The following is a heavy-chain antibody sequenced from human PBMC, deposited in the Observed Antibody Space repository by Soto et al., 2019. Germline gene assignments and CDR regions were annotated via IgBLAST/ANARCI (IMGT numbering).Heavy chain of an antibody. CDR1: GFSLANFP. D-gene: IGHD6-19*01. CDR2: ISPRGDNI. J-gene: IGHJ4*02. Sequence: GGSLRLSCVASGFSLANFPMNWVRQTPGKGLEWISYISPRGDNIYYAESVKGRFTISRDNARNSLFLQMNSLRDEDAALYYCATGTHPNIGCPYHFDSWGQAVPVTVSS. CDR3: ATGTHPNIGCPYHFDS. V-gene: IGHV3-48*02.